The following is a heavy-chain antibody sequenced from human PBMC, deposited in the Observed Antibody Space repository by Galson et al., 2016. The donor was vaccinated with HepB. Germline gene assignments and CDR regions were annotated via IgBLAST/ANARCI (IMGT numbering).Heavy chain of an antibody. CDR2: IIPMFGTP. CDR1: GGIFSTYA. J-gene: IGHJ3*02. CDR3: AREGGREGNYYESSGYHALDI. D-gene: IGHD3-22*01. Sequence: SVKVSCKASGGIFSTYAISWVRQAPGQGLEWMGGIIPMFGTPNYAQTLQGRVTITADESTSTAYMELSSLRSEDTAVYYCAREGGREGNYYESSGYHALDIWGQGTMVTVSS. V-gene: IGHV1-69*13.